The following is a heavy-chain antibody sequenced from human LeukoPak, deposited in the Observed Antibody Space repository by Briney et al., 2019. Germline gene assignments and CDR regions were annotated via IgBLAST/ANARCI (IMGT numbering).Heavy chain of an antibody. CDR3: VRVGMNIHGMDV. J-gene: IGHJ6*02. CDR1: GFTFSYYS. V-gene: IGHV3-21*01. Sequence: GGSLRLSCAASGFTFSYYSMNWVRQAPGKGLEWVSSISSGSEYIFYADSVKGRFTMSRDNAKNSLFLRMYSLRAEDTAVYYCVRVGMNIHGMDVWGQGTTVTVSS. D-gene: IGHD2/OR15-2a*01. CDR2: ISSGSEYI.